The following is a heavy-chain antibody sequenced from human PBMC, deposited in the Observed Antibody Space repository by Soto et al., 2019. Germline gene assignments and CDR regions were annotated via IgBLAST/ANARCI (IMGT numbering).Heavy chain of an antibody. D-gene: IGHD6-19*01. V-gene: IGHV1-69*13. CDR3: ARGVIAVAGILVPPYYFDY. CDR2: IIPIFGTA. CDR1: GGTFSSYA. J-gene: IGHJ4*02. Sequence: SVKVSCKASGGTFSSYAISWVRQAPGQGLEWMGGIIPIFGTANYAQKFQGRVTITADESTSTAYMELSSLRSGDTAVYYCARGVIAVAGILVPPYYFDYWGQGTLVTVSS.